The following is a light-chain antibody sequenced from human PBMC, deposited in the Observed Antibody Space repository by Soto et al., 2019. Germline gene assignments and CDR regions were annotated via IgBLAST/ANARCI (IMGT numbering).Light chain of an antibody. CDR3: QQYGSSPGT. V-gene: IGKV3-20*01. CDR2: GAS. J-gene: IGKJ1*01. Sequence: EIVLTQSPGTLSLSPGERATLSCRASQSVSSSYLAWYQQKPGQAPRLLIYGASSRATGITDRFSGSGSGTDFTLTISRLEPEDFAVYYWQQYGSSPGTFGQGTKVEIK. CDR1: QSVSSSY.